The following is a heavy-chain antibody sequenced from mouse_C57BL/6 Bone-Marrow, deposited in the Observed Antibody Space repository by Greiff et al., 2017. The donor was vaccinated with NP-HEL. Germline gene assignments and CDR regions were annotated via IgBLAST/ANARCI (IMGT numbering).Heavy chain of an antibody. Sequence: QVQLQQSGAELVRPGTSVKVSCKASGYAFTNYLIEWVKQRPGQGLEWIGVINPGSGGTNYNEKFKGKATLTADKSSSTAYMQLSSLTSEDSAVYFCARVLSFWYFDVWGTGTTVTVSS. J-gene: IGHJ1*03. CDR2: INPGSGGT. CDR1: GYAFTNYL. CDR3: ARVLSFWYFDV. V-gene: IGHV1-54*01.